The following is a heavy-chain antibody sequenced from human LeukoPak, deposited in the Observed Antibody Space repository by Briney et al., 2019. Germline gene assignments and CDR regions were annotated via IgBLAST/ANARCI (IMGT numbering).Heavy chain of an antibody. CDR1: GGSFSGYY. J-gene: IGHJ5*02. D-gene: IGHD2-2*02. CDR2: INHSGST. CDR3: ARGNVGVVPAAIAWFDP. Sequence: SETLSLTCAVYGGSFSGYYWSWIRQPPGKGLEWIGEINHSGSTNYNPSLKSRVTISVDTSKNQFSLKLSSVTAAGTAVYYCARGNVGVVPAAIAWFDPWGQGTLVTVSS. V-gene: IGHV4-34*01.